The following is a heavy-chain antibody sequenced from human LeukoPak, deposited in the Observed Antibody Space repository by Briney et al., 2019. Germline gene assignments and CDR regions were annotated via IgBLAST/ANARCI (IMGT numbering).Heavy chain of an antibody. Sequence: PGGSLRLSCAASGFTFGSYNMNWVRQAPGKGLEWVSYISGGSSTIYYADSVKGRFTISRDNAKNSLYLQMNSLRAEDTAVYYRARSREGYNLFDYWGQGTLVTVSS. CDR2: ISGGSSTI. CDR1: GFTFGSYN. CDR3: ARSREGYNLFDY. D-gene: IGHD5-24*01. J-gene: IGHJ4*02. V-gene: IGHV3-48*04.